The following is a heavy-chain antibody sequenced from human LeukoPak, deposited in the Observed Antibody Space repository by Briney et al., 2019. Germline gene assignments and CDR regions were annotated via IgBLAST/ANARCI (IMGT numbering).Heavy chain of an antibody. CDR1: GFTFSDYY. CDR2: ISSSGSSI. V-gene: IGHV3-11*04. Sequence: GGSLRLSCAASGFTFSDYYMSWVRQAPGKGGERVSYISSSGSSIYYADSVKGRFTIFRDKAKNSLYLQMRRVRGEDTAVYNCARVGCSSGSCSCRGTFYYSIDVWGQGTPVTVSS. D-gene: IGHD2-15*01. CDR3: ARVGCSSGSCSCRGTFYYSIDV. J-gene: IGHJ6*02.